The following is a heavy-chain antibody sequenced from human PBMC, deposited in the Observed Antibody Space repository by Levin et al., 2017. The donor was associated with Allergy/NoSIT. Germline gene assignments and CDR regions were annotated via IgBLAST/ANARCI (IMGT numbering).Heavy chain of an antibody. D-gene: IGHD2-2*01. CDR3: ARGAVVVPAAKASKSAFDI. V-gene: IGHV4-34*01. J-gene: IGHJ3*02. CDR1: GGSFSGYY. Sequence: RASETLSLTCAVYGGSFSGYYWSWIRQPPGKGLEWIGEINHSGSTNYNPSLKSRVTISVDTSKNQFSLKLSSVTAADTAVYYCARGAVVVPAAKASKSAFDIWGQGTMVTVSS. CDR2: INHSGST.